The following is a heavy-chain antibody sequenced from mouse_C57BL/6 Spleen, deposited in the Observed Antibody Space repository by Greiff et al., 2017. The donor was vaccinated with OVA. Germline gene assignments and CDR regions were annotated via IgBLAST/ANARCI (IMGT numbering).Heavy chain of an antibody. CDR1: GYTFTDYY. J-gene: IGHJ3*01. CDR3: AREVTGGFAY. D-gene: IGHD2-2*01. CDR2: INPNNGGT. V-gene: IGHV1-26*01. Sequence: VQLQQSGPELVKPGASVKISCKASGYTFTDYYMNWVKQSHGKSLEWIGDINPNNGGTSYNQKFKGKATLTVDKSSSTAYMELRSLTSEDSAVYYCAREVTGGFAYWGQGTLVTVSA.